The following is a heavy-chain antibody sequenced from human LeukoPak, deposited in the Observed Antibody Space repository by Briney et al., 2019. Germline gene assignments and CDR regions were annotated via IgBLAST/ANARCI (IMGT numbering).Heavy chain of an antibody. CDR1: GFTFSRYW. CDR2: IKQDGSEE. J-gene: IGHJ5*02. D-gene: IGHD6-19*01. CDR3: AKDEMYSSGWNWFDP. V-gene: IGHV3-7*03. Sequence: GGSLRLSCAASGFTFSRYWMSWVRQAPGKGLEWVANIKQDGSEEYYVDSVKGRFTISRDNSKNTLYLQMNSLRAEDTAVYYCAKDEMYSSGWNWFDPWGQGTLVTVSS.